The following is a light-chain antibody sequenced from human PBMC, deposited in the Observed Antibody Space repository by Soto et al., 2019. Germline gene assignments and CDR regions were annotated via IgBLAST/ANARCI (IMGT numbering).Light chain of an antibody. Sequence: DVQMTQSPYSLSASVGYRVAITCRASQNIRNYFTWYQQKPGKAPRVLIYGAASLQSGVPSRFSGRESGTNFCLTIRSLQAEEYANYYCQQSYNIQALTFGGGTKLELQ. V-gene: IGKV1-39*01. J-gene: IGKJ4*01. CDR1: QNIRNY. CDR2: GAA. CDR3: QQSYNIQALT.